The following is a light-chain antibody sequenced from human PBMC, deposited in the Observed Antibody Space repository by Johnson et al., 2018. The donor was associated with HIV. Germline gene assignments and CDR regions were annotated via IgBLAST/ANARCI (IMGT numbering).Light chain of an antibody. J-gene: IGLJ1*01. CDR2: ENN. CDR3: GTWDSSLRVGV. Sequence: QPVLTQPPSVSAAPGQKVTISCSGNTSNFDNNYVSWYLQLPETAPKLLIYENNKRPSGIPDRFSGSKSGTSATLGITGLQTGDEADYYCGTWDSSLRVGVFGTGTKVTVL. V-gene: IGLV1-51*02. CDR1: TSNFDNNY.